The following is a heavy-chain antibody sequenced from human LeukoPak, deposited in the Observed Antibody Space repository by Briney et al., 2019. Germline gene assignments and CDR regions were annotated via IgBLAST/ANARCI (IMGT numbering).Heavy chain of an antibody. CDR3: VGYCSSTSCYGDYYYYYGMDV. J-gene: IGHJ6*02. CDR1: GFTFSSYA. D-gene: IGHD2-2*01. Sequence: GSLRLSCAASGFTFSSYAMSWVRQAPGKGLEWVSAISGSGGSTYYADSVKGRFTISRDNSKNTLYLQMNSLRAEDTAVYYCVGYCSSTSCYGDYYYYYGMDVWGQGTTVTVSS. CDR2: ISGSGGST. V-gene: IGHV3-23*01.